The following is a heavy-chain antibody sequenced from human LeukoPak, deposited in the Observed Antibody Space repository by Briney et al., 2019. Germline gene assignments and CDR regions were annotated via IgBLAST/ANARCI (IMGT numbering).Heavy chain of an antibody. D-gene: IGHD3-16*01. J-gene: IGHJ3*02. CDR3: KGFKGEDGAFDI. Sequence: WASVKVSCKASGGTFSSYAISWVRQAPGQGLEWMGGIIPILGTANYAQKFQGRVTITADESTSTAYMELSSLRSEDTAVYYCKGFKGEDGAFDIWGQGTMVTVSS. CDR2: IIPILGTA. CDR1: GGTFSSYA. V-gene: IGHV1-69*13.